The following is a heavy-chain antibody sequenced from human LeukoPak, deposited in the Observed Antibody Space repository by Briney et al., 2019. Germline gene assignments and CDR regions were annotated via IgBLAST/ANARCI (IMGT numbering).Heavy chain of an antibody. Sequence: SETLSLTCTVSGGSISSSSYYWGWIRQPPGKGLEWIGSIYYSGSTYYNPSLKSRVTISVDTSKNQFSLKLSSVTAADTAVYCCAREHCSGGSCYSIYYYYMDVWGKGTTVTVSS. CDR1: GGSISSSSYY. CDR2: IYYSGST. V-gene: IGHV4-39*07. CDR3: AREHCSGGSCYSIYYYYMDV. D-gene: IGHD2-15*01. J-gene: IGHJ6*03.